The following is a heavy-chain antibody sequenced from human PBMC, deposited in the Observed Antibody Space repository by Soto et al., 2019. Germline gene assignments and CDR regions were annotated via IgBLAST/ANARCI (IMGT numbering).Heavy chain of an antibody. Sequence: SETLSLTCTVSGGSISSSSYYWGWIRQPPGKGLEWIGSIYYSGSTYYNPSLKSRVTISVDTSKNQFSLKLRSVTAADTAVYYCARHTPTTVTYYYYYGMDVWGQGTTVTVSS. CDR2: IYYSGST. J-gene: IGHJ6*02. V-gene: IGHV4-39*01. CDR3: ARHTPTTVTYYYYYGMDV. D-gene: IGHD4-17*01. CDR1: GGSISSSSYY.